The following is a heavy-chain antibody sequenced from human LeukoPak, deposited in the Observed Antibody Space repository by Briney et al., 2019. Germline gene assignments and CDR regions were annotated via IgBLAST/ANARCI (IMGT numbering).Heavy chain of an antibody. J-gene: IGHJ3*02. D-gene: IGHD3-16*02. CDR2: IYYSGST. Sequence: SETLSLTCTVSGGSISSYYWSWIRQPPGKGLEWIGYIYYSGSTNYNPSLKSRVTISVDTPKNQFSLKLSSVTAADTAVYYCARDSFRDYVWGSYRYTEGAFDIWGQGTMVTVSS. V-gene: IGHV4-59*01. CDR1: GGSISSYY. CDR3: ARDSFRDYVWGSYRYTEGAFDI.